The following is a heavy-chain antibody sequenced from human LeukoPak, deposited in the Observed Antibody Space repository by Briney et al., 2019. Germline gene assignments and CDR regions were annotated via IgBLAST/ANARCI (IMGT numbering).Heavy chain of an antibody. CDR3: ASGGLRWNWFDP. V-gene: IGHV4-59*01. CDR2: IYYSGST. CDR1: GGSISSYY. D-gene: IGHD4-23*01. J-gene: IGHJ5*02. Sequence: SGTLSLTCTVSGGSISSYYWSWIRQPPGKGLEWIGYIYYSGSTNYNPSLKSRVTISVDTSKNQFSLKLSSVTAADTAVYYCASGGLRWNWFDPWGQGTLVTVSS.